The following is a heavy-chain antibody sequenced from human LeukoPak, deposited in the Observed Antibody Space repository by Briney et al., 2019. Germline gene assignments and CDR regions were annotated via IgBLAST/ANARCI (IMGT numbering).Heavy chain of an antibody. J-gene: IGHJ3*02. V-gene: IGHV3-21*01. D-gene: IGHD3-10*01. CDR1: GFSFSDYW. CDR3: ARGSRITMVRGVVDAFDI. CDR2: ISSSSSYI. Sequence: GGSLRLSCAASGFSFSDYWMSWVRQAPGKGLEWVSSISSSSSYIYYADSVKGRFTISRDNAKNSLYLQMNSLRAEDTAVYYCARGSRITMVRGVVDAFDIWGQGTMVTVSS.